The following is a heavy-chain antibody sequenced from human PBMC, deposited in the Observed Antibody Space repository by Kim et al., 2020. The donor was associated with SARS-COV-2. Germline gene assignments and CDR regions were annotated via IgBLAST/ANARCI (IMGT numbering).Heavy chain of an antibody. CDR3: TRGHYYYFGMDV. V-gene: IGHV4-34*01. Sequence: YNPSLKSRVTIAVDTSKNQFSLKLSSVTAADTAVYYCTRGHYYYFGMDVWGQGTTVTVSS. J-gene: IGHJ6*02.